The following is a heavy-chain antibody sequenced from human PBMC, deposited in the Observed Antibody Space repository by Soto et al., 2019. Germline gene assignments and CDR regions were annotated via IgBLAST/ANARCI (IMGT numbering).Heavy chain of an antibody. CDR2: ISNSGST. CDR3: ATESGSTYGYFDH. Sequence: SETVSLTYTVSGGSVTSDEDYWTWIRQSPGKGLEWIGYISNSGSTGYNPSLKTRLSMSVDRSKNQFTLRLTSVTAADTAVYFCATESGSTYGYFDHWGQGTQVTVSS. D-gene: IGHD5-18*01. J-gene: IGHJ4*02. V-gene: IGHV4-30-4*01. CDR1: GGSVTSDEDY.